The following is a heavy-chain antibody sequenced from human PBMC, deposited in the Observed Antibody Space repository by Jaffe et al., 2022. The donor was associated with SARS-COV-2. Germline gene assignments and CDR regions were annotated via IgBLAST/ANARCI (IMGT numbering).Heavy chain of an antibody. CDR2: ISGSGGST. Sequence: EVQLLESGGGLVQPGGSLRLSCAASGFTFSSYAMSWVRQAPGKGLEWVSAISGSGGSTYYADSVKGRFTISRDNSKNTLYLQMNSLRAEDTAVYYCAKEEAVAGLMFLEPMFDYWGQGTLVTVSS. V-gene: IGHV3-23*01. J-gene: IGHJ4*02. CDR3: AKEEAVAGLMFLEPMFDY. D-gene: IGHD6-19*01. CDR1: GFTFSSYA.